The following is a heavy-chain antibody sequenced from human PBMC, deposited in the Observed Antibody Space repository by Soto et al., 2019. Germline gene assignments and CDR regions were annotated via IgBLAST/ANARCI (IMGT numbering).Heavy chain of an antibody. Sequence: VGSLRLSCSGSGFTFSHYAIHWVRQAPGKGLQYISAISGNGGSTYYADSVKGRFTISRDNSKNTLYLQMSSVRPEDTAVYFCLRDPSGNWLQSTYYYGLDVWGQGTTVTVSS. V-gene: IGHV3-64D*06. CDR1: GFTFSHYA. CDR3: LRDPSGNWLQSTYYYGLDV. J-gene: IGHJ6*02. D-gene: IGHD3-10*01. CDR2: ISGNGGST.